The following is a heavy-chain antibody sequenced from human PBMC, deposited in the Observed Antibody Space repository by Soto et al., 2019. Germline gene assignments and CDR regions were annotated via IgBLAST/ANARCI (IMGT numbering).Heavy chain of an antibody. CDR2: IIPILGIA. D-gene: IGHD3-22*01. CDR1: GGTCGSYT. J-gene: IGHJ4*02. V-gene: IGHV1-69*04. Sequence: ASVKVCCKASGGTCGSYTISWVRQAPGQGLEWMGRIIPILGIANYAQKFQGRVTITADKSTSTAYVDLSSLISEDTAVYYCARDEDYYDSSGSAAPNYIDYCGQRTLLTISA. CDR3: ARDEDYYDSSGSAAPNYIDY.